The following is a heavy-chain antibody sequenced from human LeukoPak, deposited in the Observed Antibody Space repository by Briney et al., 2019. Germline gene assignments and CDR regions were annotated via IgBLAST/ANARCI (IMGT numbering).Heavy chain of an antibody. V-gene: IGHV3-43*02. CDR3: AKDMGYRDAGWFDR. CDR1: GFTFDDYA. J-gene: IGHJ5*02. D-gene: IGHD6-13*01. CDR2: ISGDGGST. Sequence: PGGSLRLSCAASGFTFDDYAMRWVRQAPGKGLEWISLISGDGGSTYYADSVKGRFTIYRDNSKNSLYLQMNSLRTEDTALYYCAKDMGYRDAGWFDRWGQGTLVTVSS.